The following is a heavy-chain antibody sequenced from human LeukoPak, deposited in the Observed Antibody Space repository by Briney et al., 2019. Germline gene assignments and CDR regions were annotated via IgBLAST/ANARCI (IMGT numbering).Heavy chain of an antibody. CDR1: GGSFSGYY. CDR2: INHSGST. J-gene: IGHJ4*01. CDR3: ASDKGYSNNYFDY. V-gene: IGHV4-34*01. Sequence: SETLSLTCAVYGGSFSGYYWSWIRQPPGKGLEWIGEINHSGSTNYNPSLKSRVTISVDTSKNQFSLKLSSVTAADTALYYCASDKGYSNNYFDYWGQGTLVTVSS. D-gene: IGHD6-13*01.